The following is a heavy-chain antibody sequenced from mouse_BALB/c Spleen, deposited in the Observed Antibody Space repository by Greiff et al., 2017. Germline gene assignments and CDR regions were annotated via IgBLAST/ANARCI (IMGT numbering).Heavy chain of an antibody. V-gene: IGHV1-5*01. CDR2: IYPGNSDT. D-gene: IGHD2-14*01. J-gene: IGHJ4*01. CDR3: TRWRYDDAMDY. Sequence: VQLQQSGTVLASPGASVKMSCKASGYTFTSYCMHWVKQRPGQGLEWIGAIYPGNSDTSYNQKFKGKAKLTAVTSTSTAYMELSSLTNEDSAGYYCTRWRYDDAMDYWGQGTSVTVSS. CDR1: GYTFTSYC.